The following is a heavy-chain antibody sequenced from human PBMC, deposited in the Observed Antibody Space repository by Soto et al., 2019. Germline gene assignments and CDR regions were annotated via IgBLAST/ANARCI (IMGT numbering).Heavy chain of an antibody. D-gene: IGHD6-25*01. Sequence: PGGSMRVSCAAAGLQFSSYGRSWVSKAPGKGLEWVANIKQAGSEKYYVDSVNGRFIISRDDAKNSLFLQVNSLRVEDTAVYYCAREKRANGYFDYWGQGTLVTVSS. J-gene: IGHJ4*02. CDR3: AREKRANGYFDY. CDR1: GLQFSSYG. V-gene: IGHV3-7*01. CDR2: IKQAGSEK.